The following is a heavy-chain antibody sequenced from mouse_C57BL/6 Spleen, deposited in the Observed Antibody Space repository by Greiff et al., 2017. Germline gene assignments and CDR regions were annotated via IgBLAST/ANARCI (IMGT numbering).Heavy chain of an antibody. Sequence: VKLMESGAELVKPGASVKISCKASGYAFSSYWMNWVKQRPGKGLEWIGQIYPGDGDTNYNGKFKGKATLTADKSSSTAYMQLSSLTSEDSAVYFCARFYYGNRADYWGQGTSVTVSS. CDR2: IYPGDGDT. J-gene: IGHJ4*01. V-gene: IGHV1-80*01. CDR1: GYAFSSYW. CDR3: ARFYYGNRADY. D-gene: IGHD2-1*01.